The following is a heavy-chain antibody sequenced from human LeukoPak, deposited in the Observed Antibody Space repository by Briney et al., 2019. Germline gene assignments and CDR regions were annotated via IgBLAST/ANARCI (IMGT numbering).Heavy chain of an antibody. CDR2: IYYSGST. CDR3: ARSPRITIFGVASHYYMDV. Sequence: SETLSLTCTVSGGSISSSSYYWGWIRQPPGKGLEWIGSIYYSGSTYYNPSLKSRVTISVDTSKNQFSLKLSSVTAADTAVYYCARSPRITIFGVASHYYMDVWGKGTTVTVSS. J-gene: IGHJ6*03. V-gene: IGHV4-39*07. CDR1: GGSISSSSYY. D-gene: IGHD3-3*01.